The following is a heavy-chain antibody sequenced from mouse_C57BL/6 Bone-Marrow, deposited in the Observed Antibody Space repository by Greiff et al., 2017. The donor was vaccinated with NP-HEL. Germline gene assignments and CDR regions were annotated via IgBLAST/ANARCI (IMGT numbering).Heavy chain of an antibody. V-gene: IGHV1-4*01. CDR2: INPSSGYT. Sequence: QVQLQQSGAELARPGASVKMSCKASGYTFTSYTMHWVNQRPGQGLEWIGYINPSSGYTKYNQKFKDKATLTADKSSSTAYMQLSSLTSEDSAVYYCARGGYYGSSYVRYYFDYWGQGTTLTVSS. J-gene: IGHJ2*01. CDR1: GYTFTSYT. CDR3: ARGGYYGSSYVRYYFDY. D-gene: IGHD1-1*01.